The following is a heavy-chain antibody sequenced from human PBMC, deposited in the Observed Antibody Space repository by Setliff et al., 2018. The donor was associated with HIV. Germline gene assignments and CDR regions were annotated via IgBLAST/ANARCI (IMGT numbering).Heavy chain of an antibody. D-gene: IGHD6-19*01. J-gene: IGHJ3*02. CDR2: MNPNIGKT. V-gene: IGHV1-8*02. CDR1: GYTFISYD. CDR3: ATVSHTNVAAHDAFDI. Sequence: ASVKVSCKASGYTFISYDINWVRQATGQGLEWMGWMNPNIGKTAYAQKFQGRVTMTADTSTDTAYMELSSLRSEDTAVYYCATVSHTNVAAHDAFDIWGQGTMVTVSS.